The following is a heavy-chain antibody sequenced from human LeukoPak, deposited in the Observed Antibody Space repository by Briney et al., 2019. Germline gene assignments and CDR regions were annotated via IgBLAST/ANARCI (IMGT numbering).Heavy chain of an antibody. D-gene: IGHD5-24*01. V-gene: IGHV4-59*08. J-gene: IGHJ4*02. CDR1: GGSISSYY. CDR3: VRGAGAGYNLQPFDY. CDR2: IYYSGST. Sequence: SETLSLTCTVSGGSISSYYWSWIRQPPGKGLEWIGYIYYSGSTKYNPSLKSRVSISVDTSKNQFSLKLSSVTAADTAVYYCVRGAGAGYNLQPFDYWGQGTLVTVSP.